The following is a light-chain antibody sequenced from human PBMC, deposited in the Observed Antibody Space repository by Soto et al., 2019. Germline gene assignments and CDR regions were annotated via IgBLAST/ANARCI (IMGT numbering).Light chain of an antibody. CDR2: AAS. CDR3: QKDNSAPRT. J-gene: IGKJ1*01. V-gene: IGKV1-27*01. CDR1: QGIIDY. Sequence: DIQMTQSPSSLAASVGDRVTITCRASQGIIDYLAWYQQKPGKAPKLLIYAASTLQSGVPSRFSGSGAGTDFTLTIPSLQPEDVATYYCQKDNSAPRTFGQGTKVEIK.